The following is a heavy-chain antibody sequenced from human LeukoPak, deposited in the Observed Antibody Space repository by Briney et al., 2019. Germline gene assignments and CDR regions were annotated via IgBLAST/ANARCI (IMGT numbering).Heavy chain of an antibody. Sequence: PGGSLRLSCAASGFTFSSYSMNWVRQAPGKGLEWVSSISSSSSYIYYADSVKGRFTISRDNAKNSLYLQMNSLRAEDTDVYYCARDPIVVVPSASFYYYMDVWGKGTTVTVSS. CDR2: ISSSSSYI. V-gene: IGHV3-21*01. D-gene: IGHD2-2*01. CDR1: GFTFSSYS. CDR3: ARDPIVVVPSASFYYYMDV. J-gene: IGHJ6*03.